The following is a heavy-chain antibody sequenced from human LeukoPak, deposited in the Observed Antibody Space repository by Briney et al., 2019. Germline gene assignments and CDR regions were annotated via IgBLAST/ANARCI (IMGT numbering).Heavy chain of an antibody. CDR2: IKDDGSQK. CDR3: AREIRYTASAFDY. Sequence: PGGSLRLSCAASGFTFSDYWLSWVRQAPGKGLEWVANIKDDGSQKNHVDSVKGRFTISRDNARNSLYLQINSLRAEDTAVYYCAREIRYTASAFDYWGQGTLVTVSS. CDR1: GFTFSDYW. V-gene: IGHV3-7*03. D-gene: IGHD2-2*02. J-gene: IGHJ4*02.